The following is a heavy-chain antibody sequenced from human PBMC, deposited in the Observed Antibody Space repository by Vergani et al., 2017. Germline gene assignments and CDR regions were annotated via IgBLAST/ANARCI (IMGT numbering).Heavy chain of an antibody. CDR1: GFTFSSYA. CDR3: AEDSHVAVGRHKNAFDI. CDR2: ISGSGGST. V-gene: IGHV3-23*01. D-gene: IGHD6-6*01. Sequence: VQLLESGGGLVQPGGSLRLSCAASGFTFSSYAMSWVRQAPGKGLEWVSAISGSGGSTYYADSVKGRITISRDNSKNTLYLQMNSLRAEDPAVYYCAEDSHVAVGRHKNAFDIWGQGTMVTVSS. J-gene: IGHJ3*02.